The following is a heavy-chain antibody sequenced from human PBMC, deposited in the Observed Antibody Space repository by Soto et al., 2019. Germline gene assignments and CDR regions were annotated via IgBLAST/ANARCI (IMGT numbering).Heavy chain of an antibody. CDR2: IWYDGSNK. Sequence: QVQLVESGGGVVQPGRSVRLSCAASGFTFSSYGMHWVRQAPGKGLEWVAVIWYDGSNKYYADSVKGRFTISRDNSKNTLYLQMNSLRAEDTAVYYCARDTRKWYYGSGSPLRLGMDVWGQGTTVTVSS. V-gene: IGHV3-33*01. J-gene: IGHJ6*02. CDR1: GFTFSSYG. D-gene: IGHD3-10*01. CDR3: ARDTRKWYYGSGSPLRLGMDV.